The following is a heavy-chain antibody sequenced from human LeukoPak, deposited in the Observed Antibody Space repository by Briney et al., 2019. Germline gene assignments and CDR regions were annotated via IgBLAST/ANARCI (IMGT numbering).Heavy chain of an antibody. V-gene: IGHV4-38-2*02. Sequence: PSETLSLTCIVSGFSISSGYYWGWIRQTPRKGLEWIGNIYQTGSTYYNPSLKSRVTISVDTSKNQFSLKLSSVTAADTAVYYCARHSGYRNFDYWGQGTLVTVSS. CDR3: ARHSGYRNFDY. CDR1: GFSISSGYY. CDR2: IYQTGST. D-gene: IGHD1-14*01. J-gene: IGHJ4*02.